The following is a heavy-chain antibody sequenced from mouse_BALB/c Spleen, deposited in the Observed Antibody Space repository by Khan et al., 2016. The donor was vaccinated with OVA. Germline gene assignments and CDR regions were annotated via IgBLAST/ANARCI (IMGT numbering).Heavy chain of an antibody. CDR2: IYPYNDDT. Sequence: VQLQQSGPELVKPGASVRMSCKASGYTFTSYVMHWVKQKPGQGLEWIGYIYPYNDDTKYNEKFKGKVTLTSDKSSSTAYMELSSLTSEDSAVYYCAKNYRYDVYFDYWGQGTTLTVSS. CDR3: AKNYRYDVYFDY. D-gene: IGHD2-14*01. CDR1: GYTFTSYV. V-gene: IGHV1S136*01. J-gene: IGHJ2*01.